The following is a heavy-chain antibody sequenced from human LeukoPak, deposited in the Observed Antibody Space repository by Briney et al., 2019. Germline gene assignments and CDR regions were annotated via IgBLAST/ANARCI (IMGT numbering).Heavy chain of an antibody. CDR3: TRRMYYYDNSGYGPFDY. V-gene: IGHV3-73*01. CDR1: GFTFSGSA. J-gene: IGHJ4*02. CDR2: IRSNANNYAT. D-gene: IGHD3-22*01. Sequence: GGSLKLSCAASGFTFSGSAMHWVRQASGKGLEWVGRIRSNANNYATAYAASVKGRFTISRDDSKNMAYLQMNSLNTEDTAVYYCTRRMYYYDNSGYGPFDYWGQGTLVTVSS.